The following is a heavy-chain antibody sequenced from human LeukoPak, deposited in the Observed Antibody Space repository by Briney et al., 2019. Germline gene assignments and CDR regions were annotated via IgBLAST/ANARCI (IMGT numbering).Heavy chain of an antibody. D-gene: IGHD6-19*01. J-gene: IGHJ4*02. CDR1: GFTFTSHT. Sequence: PGGSLRLSCAASGFTFTSHTMTWVRQAPGKGLEWVSLISSSSKDISYADSVKGRFTISRDNAKNSLYLQMNSLRAEDTAVYYCARSSGWYGWGRGTLVTVSS. V-gene: IGHV3-21*01. CDR2: ISSSSKDI. CDR3: ARSSGWYG.